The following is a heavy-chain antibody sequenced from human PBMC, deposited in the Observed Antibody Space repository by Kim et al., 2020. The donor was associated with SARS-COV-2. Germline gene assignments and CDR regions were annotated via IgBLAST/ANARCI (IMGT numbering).Heavy chain of an antibody. V-gene: IGHV4-39*01. Sequence: SETLSLTCSVSDFSMRATPYHWGWIRQTPGKGLEWIGSISFRGSTYYKSSLTSRVTISVDTSMNQFSLRLTSVTAADTAVYYCARHRSIGMTASMGPFDYWGQGTQVTV. CDR1: DFSMRATPYH. J-gene: IGHJ4*02. D-gene: IGHD2-21*02. CDR2: ISFRGST. CDR3: ARHRSIGMTASMGPFDY.